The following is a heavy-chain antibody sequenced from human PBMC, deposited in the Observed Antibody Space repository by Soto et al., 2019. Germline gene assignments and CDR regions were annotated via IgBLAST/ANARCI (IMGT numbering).Heavy chain of an antibody. V-gene: IGHV3-7*05. D-gene: IGHD5-12*01. J-gene: IGHJ5*02. Sequence: EVQVVGSGGGLVQPRGSLRVSCAGSGFTFSDYWMSWARQAPGKGLEWVANIKYDGSEEYYVDSVRGRFTISRDNAMNSLHLQMNSLRADDTAVYYCARFASGKLASTWGQGTLVTVSS. CDR3: ARFASGKLAST. CDR2: IKYDGSEE. CDR1: GFTFSDYW.